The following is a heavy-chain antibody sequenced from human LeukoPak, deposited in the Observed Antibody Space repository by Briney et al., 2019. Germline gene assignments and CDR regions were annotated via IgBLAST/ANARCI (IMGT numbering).Heavy chain of an antibody. V-gene: IGHV4-61*05. J-gene: IGHJ3*02. D-gene: IGHD3-10*01. CDR3: ASRSGSFSDALDI. CDR2: IHYSEST. Sequence: SETLSLTCTVSGGSISSSYYYWGWIRQPPGKGLEWIGYIHYSESTKYNPSLKSRVTMSVDTSKNQFSLKLSSVTAADTAVYYCASRSGSFSDALDIWGQGTLVTVSS. CDR1: GGSISSSYYY.